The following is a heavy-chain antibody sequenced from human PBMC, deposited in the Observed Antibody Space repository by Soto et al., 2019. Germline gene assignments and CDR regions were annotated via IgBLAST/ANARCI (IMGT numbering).Heavy chain of an antibody. Sequence: SETLSLTCAVSGGSISSGGYSWSWIRQPPGKGLEWIGYIYHSGSTYYNPSLKSRVTISVDTSKNQFSLKLSSVTAADTAVYYCARRFLRLYYYDSSGYYPYFDYWGQGTLVTVSS. CDR2: IYHSGST. CDR1: GGSISSGGYS. J-gene: IGHJ4*02. D-gene: IGHD3-22*01. V-gene: IGHV4-30-2*01. CDR3: ARRFLRLYYYDSSGYYPYFDY.